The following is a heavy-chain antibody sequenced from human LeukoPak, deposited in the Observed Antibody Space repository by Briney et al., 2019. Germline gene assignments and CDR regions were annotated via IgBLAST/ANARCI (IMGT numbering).Heavy chain of an antibody. CDR3: ARDLGADPYYFDN. J-gene: IGHJ4*02. V-gene: IGHV4-38-2*02. CDR1: GYSISSGYY. CDR2: IYHSGST. Sequence: PSETLSLTCTVSGYSISSGYYWGWIRQTPGKGLEWIGLIYHSGSTYYNPSLKSRVTISVDTSKNQFSLKLSSVTAADTAVYYCARDLGADPYYFDNWGQGTLVSVSS.